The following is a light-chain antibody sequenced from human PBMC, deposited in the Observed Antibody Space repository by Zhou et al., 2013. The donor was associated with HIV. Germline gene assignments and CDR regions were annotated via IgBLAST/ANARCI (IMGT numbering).Light chain of an antibody. Sequence: DIVMTQSPLSLPVTPGEPASISCRSSQSLLHSNGYNYLDWYLQKPGQPPQLLIYEVSNRFSGVPDRFSGSGSGTDFTLKINNMESEDVGVYYCFHRLEFPLTFGGGTRLDIK. CDR3: FHRLEFPLT. CDR1: QSLLHSNGYNY. J-gene: IGKJ4*01. V-gene: IGKV2D-29*01. CDR2: EVS.